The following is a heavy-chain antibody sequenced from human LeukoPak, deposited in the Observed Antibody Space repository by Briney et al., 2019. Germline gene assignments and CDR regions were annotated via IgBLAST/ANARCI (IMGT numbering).Heavy chain of an antibody. V-gene: IGHV4-59*07. J-gene: IGHJ4*01. D-gene: IGHD2-15*01. Sequence: SDSLTLSCTASGYTFSSYYMHWIRQPPGKGLEWMGYIYYSGSTNCNPSLKRRVTILVDTSKNQFSLKLSSVTAADTALYYCARVDCSGGSCYSFDYWGHGTLVSVSS. CDR1: GYTFSSYY. CDR3: ARVDCSGGSCYSFDY. CDR2: IYYSGST.